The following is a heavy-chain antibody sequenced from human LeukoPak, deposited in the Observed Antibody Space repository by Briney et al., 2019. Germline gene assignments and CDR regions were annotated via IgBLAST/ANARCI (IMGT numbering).Heavy chain of an antibody. CDR2: ISSTCGDI. CDR3: ARDLPTGTYRAYFDN. Sequence: PGGSLRLSCAGSGFIFSNYEMNWVRQAPGKGLEWVSYISSTCGDIYYADSVKGRFTISRDNAEKSVYLQMNSLRAEDTAVYYCARDLPTGTYRAYFDNWGQGTLVTVSS. D-gene: IGHD1-26*01. CDR1: GFIFSNYE. V-gene: IGHV3-48*03. J-gene: IGHJ4*02.